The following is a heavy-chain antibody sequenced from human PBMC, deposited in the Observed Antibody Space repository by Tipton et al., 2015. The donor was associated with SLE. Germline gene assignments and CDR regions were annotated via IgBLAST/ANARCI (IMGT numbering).Heavy chain of an antibody. CDR3: AREVRNGHLNYLDF. J-gene: IGHJ4*02. CDR1: GYSISSCYY. Sequence: TLSLTCAVSGYSISSCYYWGWIRQPPGKGLEWIGSIYQSGSTYYNPSLKSRFTISVDTSKNQFSLNLSSVTAADTAIYYCAREVRNGHLNYLDFCGQGT. D-gene: IGHD2-8*01. CDR2: IYQSGST. V-gene: IGHV4-38-2*02.